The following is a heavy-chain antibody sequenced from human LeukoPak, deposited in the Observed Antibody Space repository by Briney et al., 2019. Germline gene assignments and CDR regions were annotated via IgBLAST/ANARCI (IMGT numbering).Heavy chain of an antibody. V-gene: IGHV1-46*01. CDR2: INPSGGST. Sequence: GASVKVSCKASGYTFTSYYMHWVRQAPGQGLEWMGIINPSGGSTSYAQKFQGRVTMTRDTSTSTVYMELSSLRSEDTAVYYCARGIVVVPAATAGRVWFDPWGQGTLVTVSS. CDR1: GYTFTSYY. J-gene: IGHJ5*02. D-gene: IGHD2-2*01. CDR3: ARGIVVVPAATAGRVWFDP.